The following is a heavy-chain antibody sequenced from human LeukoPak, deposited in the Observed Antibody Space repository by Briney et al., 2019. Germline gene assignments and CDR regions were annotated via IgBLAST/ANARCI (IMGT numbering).Heavy chain of an antibody. CDR1: GGSVSSSSYY. CDR2: IYYNGAT. D-gene: IGHD4/OR15-4a*01. Sequence: PSETLSLTCIVSGGSVSSSSYYWGWIRQPPGKALEWIGTIYYNGATRYNPSLNSRVTISVDTSKNQFSLKLNSMTAADTAVYYCARDELTEDAFDIWGQGTMVTVSS. J-gene: IGHJ3*02. V-gene: IGHV4-39*07. CDR3: ARDELTEDAFDI.